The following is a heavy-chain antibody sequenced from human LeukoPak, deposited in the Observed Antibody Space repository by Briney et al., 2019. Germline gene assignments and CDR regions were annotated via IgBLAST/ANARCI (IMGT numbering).Heavy chain of an antibody. CDR3: ATSAAVGYYYYMDV. D-gene: IGHD6-25*01. CDR1: GGTFSSYA. J-gene: IGHJ6*03. V-gene: IGHV1-69*05. CDR2: IIPIFGTA. Sequence: SVKVSCKASGGTFSSYAISWVRQAPGQGLEWMGRIIPIFGTANYAQKFQGRVTITTDESTSTAYMELSSLRSEDTAVYYCATSAAVGYYYYMDVWGKGTTVTVS.